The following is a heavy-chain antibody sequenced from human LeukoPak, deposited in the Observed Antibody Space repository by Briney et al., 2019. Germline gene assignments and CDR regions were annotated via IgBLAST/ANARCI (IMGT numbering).Heavy chain of an antibody. Sequence: GGSLRLSCVASGFTFSSYGMSWVRQAPGKGLEWVSAITNSGGSTEYADSVKGRFTIPRDNSKNTLYLQMNSLRAEDTAVYYCAKSGSIWYYFDYWGQGTLVTVAS. CDR2: ITNSGGST. CDR1: GFTFSSYG. J-gene: IGHJ4*02. D-gene: IGHD6-13*01. V-gene: IGHV3-23*01. CDR3: AKSGSIWYYFDY.